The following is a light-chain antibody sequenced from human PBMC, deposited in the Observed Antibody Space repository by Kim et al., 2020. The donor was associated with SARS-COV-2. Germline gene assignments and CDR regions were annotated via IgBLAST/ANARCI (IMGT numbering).Light chain of an antibody. V-gene: IGKV1-17*03. CDR2: SAS. CDR1: QGISNY. CDR3: LQHNSYPLT. J-gene: IGKJ4*01. Sequence: GSVGERITFTCRASQGISNYLAWFQQEPGKVPKRLIYSASSLQSGVPSRFSGSGSGTEFTLTISSLQPEDFATYYCLQHNSYPLTFGGGTKVDIK.